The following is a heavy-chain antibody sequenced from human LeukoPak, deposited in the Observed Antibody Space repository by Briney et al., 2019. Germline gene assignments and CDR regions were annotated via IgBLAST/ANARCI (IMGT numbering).Heavy chain of an antibody. CDR1: GFTFSDYY. Sequence: PGGSLRLSCAASGFTFSDYYMSWIRQAPGKGLEWVSYISSSASAIYYADSVKGRFTISRDDAKNSLYLQMNSLRAEDTALYYCARGRGITIFGIPYSFDYWGQGTLVNVSS. D-gene: IGHD3-3*01. CDR3: ARGRGITIFGIPYSFDY. CDR2: ISSSASAI. V-gene: IGHV3-11*04. J-gene: IGHJ4*02.